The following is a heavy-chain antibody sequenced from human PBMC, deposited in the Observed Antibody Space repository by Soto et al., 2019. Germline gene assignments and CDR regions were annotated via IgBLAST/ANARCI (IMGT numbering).Heavy chain of an antibody. CDR1: GFTFSDYG. D-gene: IGHD1-26*01. V-gene: IGHV3-30*18. Sequence: QVQLVESGGGVVQPGGSLRISCAASGFTFSDYGMHWVRQAPGKGLEWVAVISYDGSKKYYVDSVKGRFTISRDNSENTLFLQVNSLRTEDTAVYYCAKDATRQGGATYYAYWGQGTLVTVSS. J-gene: IGHJ4*02. CDR2: ISYDGSKK. CDR3: AKDATRQGGATYYAY.